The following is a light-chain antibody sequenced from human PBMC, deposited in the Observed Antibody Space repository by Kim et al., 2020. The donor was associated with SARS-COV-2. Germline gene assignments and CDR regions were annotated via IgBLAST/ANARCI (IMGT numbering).Light chain of an antibody. Sequence: DIQMTQSPSTLSASVGDRVTISCRTSQSISSWLAWYQQKPGKAPNLLIYDASSLKRGVPSRFSGSGSGTEFTLTISSLQPDDFAIYYCQQYSTYPDTFGQGTKLEI. V-gene: IGKV1-5*01. CDR3: QQYSTYPDT. CDR2: DAS. J-gene: IGKJ2*01. CDR1: QSISSW.